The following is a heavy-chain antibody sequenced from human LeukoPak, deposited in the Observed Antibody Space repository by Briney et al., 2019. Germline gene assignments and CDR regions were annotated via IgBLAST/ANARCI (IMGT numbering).Heavy chain of an antibody. CDR2: INSGGST. D-gene: IGHD5-18*01. J-gene: IGHJ4*02. CDR3: TKDRSYGRSYFDY. CDR1: GFTVSNNY. V-gene: IGHV3-66*02. Sequence: GGSLRLSCAASGFTVSNNYMSWVRQAPGKGLEWVSVINSGGSTYYADSVKGRFTISRDNSKNTLYLQMNSLRIEDTAVYYCTKDRSYGRSYFDYWGQGTLVTVAS.